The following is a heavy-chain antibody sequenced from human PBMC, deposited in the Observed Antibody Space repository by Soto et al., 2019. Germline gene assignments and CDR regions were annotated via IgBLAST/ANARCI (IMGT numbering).Heavy chain of an antibody. Sequence: GGSLRLSCAASGFTFSSYAMHWVGQPPGKGLEWVAVISYDGSNKYYADSVKGRFTISRDNSKNTLYLQMNSLRAEDTAVYYCAKDGYDSSNYYSYYFDSWGQGTLVTVSS. CDR2: ISYDGSNK. D-gene: IGHD3-22*01. CDR3: AKDGYDSSNYYSYYFDS. V-gene: IGHV3-30-3*01. CDR1: GFTFSSYA. J-gene: IGHJ4*02.